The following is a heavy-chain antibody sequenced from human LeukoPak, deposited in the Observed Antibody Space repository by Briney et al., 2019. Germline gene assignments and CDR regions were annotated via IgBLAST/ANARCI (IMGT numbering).Heavy chain of an antibody. CDR1: GGSISSYY. Sequence: SETLSLTCTVSGGSISSYYWSWIRQPPGKGLGWIGYIYYSGSTNYNPSLKSRVTISVDTSKNQFSLKLSSVTAADTAVYYCARETVTPGSYYYYYMDVWGKGTTVTVSS. CDR3: ARETVTPGSYYYYYMDV. V-gene: IGHV4-59*01. D-gene: IGHD4-11*01. CDR2: IYYSGST. J-gene: IGHJ6*03.